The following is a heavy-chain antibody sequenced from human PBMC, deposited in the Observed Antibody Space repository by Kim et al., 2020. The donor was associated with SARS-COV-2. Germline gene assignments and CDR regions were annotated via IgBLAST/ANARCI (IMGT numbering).Heavy chain of an antibody. V-gene: IGHV3-23*01. J-gene: IGHJ4*02. Sequence: GGSLRLSCAASGFTFSSYAMRWVRQAPGKGLEWVSAISGSGGSTYYADSVKGRFTISRDNSKNTLYLQMNSLRAEDTAVYYCAREEENWNSVYQFWGQGTLVTVSS. CDR1: GFTFSSYA. CDR2: ISGSGGST. CDR3: AREEENWNSVYQF. D-gene: IGHD1-7*01.